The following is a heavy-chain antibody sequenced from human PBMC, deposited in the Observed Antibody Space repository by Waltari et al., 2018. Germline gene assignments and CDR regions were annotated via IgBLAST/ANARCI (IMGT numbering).Heavy chain of an antibody. D-gene: IGHD2-15*01. V-gene: IGHV4-4*02. CDR3: ARDRGRGLYLDT. J-gene: IGHJ4*02. CDR2: VLGSGRT. CDR1: VDSMRNTW. Sequence: QLQLQESGPGLVKPSGTLSLICAVSVDSMRNTWWSWGRQSPGKGREWIGQVLGSGRTNYNPSFASRVTISRDTSTYQFALKMTSATAADTALYYCARDRGRGLYLDTWGQGILVTVSP.